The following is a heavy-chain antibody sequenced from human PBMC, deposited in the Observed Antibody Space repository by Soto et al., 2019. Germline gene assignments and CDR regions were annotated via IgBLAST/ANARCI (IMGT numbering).Heavy chain of an antibody. D-gene: IGHD2-2*01. CDR3: STAGLTCCSSTSCPNY. J-gene: IGHJ4*02. CDR2: IKSKTDGGTT. V-gene: IGHV3-15*01. Sequence: PGGSLRLSCAASGFTFSNAWMRWVRQAPGKGLEWVGRIKSKTDGGTTDYAAPVKGRFTISRDDSKNTLYLQMDSLKTEDTAVYYCSTAGLTCCSSTSCPNYWGQGTLVTVSS. CDR1: GFTFSNAW.